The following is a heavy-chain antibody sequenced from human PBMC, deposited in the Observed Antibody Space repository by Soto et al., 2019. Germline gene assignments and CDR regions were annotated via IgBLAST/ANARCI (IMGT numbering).Heavy chain of an antibody. CDR2: INAGNGDT. V-gene: IGHV1-3*01. CDR1: GYTFTSYA. Sequence: ASVKVSCKASGYTFTSYAMHWVRQAPGQRLEWMGWINAGNGDTKYSQKFQGRVTITRDTSASTAYMELSSLRSEDTAVYYCATDSGTGGYSGMDVWGQGTTVTLSS. CDR3: ATDSGTGGYSGMDV. J-gene: IGHJ6*02. D-gene: IGHD1-1*01.